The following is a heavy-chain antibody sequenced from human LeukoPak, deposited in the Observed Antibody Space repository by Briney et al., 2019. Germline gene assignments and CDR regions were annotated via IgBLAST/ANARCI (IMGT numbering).Heavy chain of an antibody. J-gene: IGHJ4*02. Sequence: GGSLRLSCAASGFTFSSYGMSWVRQAPGKGLEWVSAISGSGGSKYYADSVKGRFTISRDNSKNKLYLQMNSLRAEDTALYYCAKAQLIGTLFDYWGQGTLVTVSS. CDR1: GFTFSSYG. CDR3: AKAQLIGTLFDY. V-gene: IGHV3-23*01. CDR2: ISGSGGSK. D-gene: IGHD1-1*01.